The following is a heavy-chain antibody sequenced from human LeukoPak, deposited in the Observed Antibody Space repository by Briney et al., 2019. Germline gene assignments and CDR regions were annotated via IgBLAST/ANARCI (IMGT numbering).Heavy chain of an antibody. Sequence: SETLSLTCAVYGGSFSGYYWSWIRQPPGKGLEWIGEINHSGSTNYNPSLKSRVTISVDTSKNQFSLKLSSVTAADTAVYYCASGYNANGYWGQGTLVTVSS. CDR2: INHSGST. V-gene: IGHV4-34*01. CDR1: GGSFSGYY. D-gene: IGHD1-1*01. J-gene: IGHJ4*02. CDR3: ASGYNANGY.